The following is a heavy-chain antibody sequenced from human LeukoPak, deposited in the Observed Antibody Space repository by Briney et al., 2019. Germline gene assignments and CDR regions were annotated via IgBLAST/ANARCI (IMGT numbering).Heavy chain of an antibody. CDR2: IKQDGSEK. CDR1: GFTFSSYW. Sequence: SGGSLRLSCAASGFTFSSYWMSWVRQAPGKGLEWVANIKQDGSEKYYEDSVKGRFTISRDNAKNSLYLQMNSLRAEDTAVYYCARVRPVGWYDSSGYYMDYWGQGTLVTVSS. CDR3: ARVRPVGWYDSSGYYMDY. D-gene: IGHD3-22*01. J-gene: IGHJ4*02. V-gene: IGHV3-7*01.